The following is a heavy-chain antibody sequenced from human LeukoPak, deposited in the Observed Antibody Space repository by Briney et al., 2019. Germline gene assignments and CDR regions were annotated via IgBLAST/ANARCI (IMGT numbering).Heavy chain of an antibody. Sequence: GGSLRLSCVASGFTFSIYSMNWVRQAPGKGLEWVSSISSSSGYIYYADSVKGRFTISRDNGKNSLYLQMNSLRAEDTAVYYCARDPDSSGWYDYWGQGTLVTVSS. CDR3: ARDPDSSGWYDY. D-gene: IGHD6-19*01. CDR1: GFTFSIYS. J-gene: IGHJ4*02. V-gene: IGHV3-21*01. CDR2: ISSSSGYI.